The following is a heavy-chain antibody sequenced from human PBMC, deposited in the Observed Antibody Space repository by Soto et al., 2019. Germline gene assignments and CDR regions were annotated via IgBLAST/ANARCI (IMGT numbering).Heavy chain of an antibody. CDR1: GGTFSSYA. V-gene: IGHV1-69*01. D-gene: IGHD1-1*01. Sequence: QVQLVQSGAEVKKPGSSVKVSCKASGGTFSSYAISWVRQAPGQGLEWMGGIIPIFGTANYAQKFQGRVTITADESTSTSYMELSILRSEDTAVYYCAWTGRPRDGRFDYWGQGTLVTVSS. J-gene: IGHJ4*02. CDR2: IIPIFGTA. CDR3: AWTGRPRDGRFDY.